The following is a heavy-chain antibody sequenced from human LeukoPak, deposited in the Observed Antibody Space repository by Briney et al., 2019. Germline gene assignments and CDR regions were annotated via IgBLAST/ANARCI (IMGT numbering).Heavy chain of an antibody. CDR1: GYSFTSYW. CDR2: IYPGDSDT. Sequence: GESLKISCKGSGYSFTSYWIGWVRQMPGKGLEWMGIIYPGDSDTRYSPSFQGQVTISADKSISTAYLQWSCLKASDTAMYYCARVGTSRAAAGINWFDPWGQGTLVTVSS. J-gene: IGHJ5*02. CDR3: ARVGTSRAAAGINWFDP. D-gene: IGHD6-13*01. V-gene: IGHV5-51*01.